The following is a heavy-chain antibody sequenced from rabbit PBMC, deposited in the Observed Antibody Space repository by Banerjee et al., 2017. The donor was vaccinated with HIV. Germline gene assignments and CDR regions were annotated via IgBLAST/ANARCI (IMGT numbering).Heavy chain of an antibody. CDR2: IGAGSSDNT. CDR1: GFSFSSIYY. J-gene: IGHJ3*01. D-gene: IGHD6-1*01. CDR3: ARGYSYGYVGAAYAMTRLDL. Sequence: QPLEESGGDLVKPGASLTLTCTASGFSFSSIYYMCWVRQAPGKWLEWIGCIGAGSSDNTYYASWAKGRFTISKTSSTTVTLQMTSLTAADTATYFCARGYSYGYVGAAYAMTRLDLWGPGTLVTVS. V-gene: IGHV1S40*01.